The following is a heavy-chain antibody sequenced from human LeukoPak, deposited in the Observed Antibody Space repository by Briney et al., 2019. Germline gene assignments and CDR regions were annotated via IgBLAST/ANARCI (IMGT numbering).Heavy chain of an antibody. V-gene: IGHV4-34*01. CDR2: INHSGST. D-gene: IGHD3-10*01. CDR3: ARGAPMVRGAPQPNWFDP. CDR1: GGSFSGYY. Sequence: PSETLSLTCAVYGGSFSGYYWSWIRQPPGKGLEWIGEINHSGSTNYNPSLKSRVTISVDTSKNQFSLKLSSVTAADTAVYYCARGAPMVRGAPQPNWFDPWGQGTLVTVSS. J-gene: IGHJ5*02.